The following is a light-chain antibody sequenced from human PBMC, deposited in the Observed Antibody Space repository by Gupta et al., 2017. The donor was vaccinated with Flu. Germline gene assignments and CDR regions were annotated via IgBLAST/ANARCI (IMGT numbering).Light chain of an antibody. CDR1: EGLVNSDGSTY. CDR2: RVS. CDR3: RQGGRWPWA. V-gene: IGKV2-30*01. Sequence: VTLGPPASVASRASEGLVNSDGSTYLHGFHQRPGQSPRRLIHRVSDRDSGVPERFSGSGSGTDFTLTISRVEAEDVGIYFCRQGGRWPWAFGQGTKVEIK. J-gene: IGKJ1*01.